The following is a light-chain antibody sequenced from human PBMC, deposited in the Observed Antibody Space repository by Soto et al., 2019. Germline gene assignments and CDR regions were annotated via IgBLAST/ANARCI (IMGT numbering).Light chain of an antibody. V-gene: IGKV1-39*01. CDR1: QNIRIY. CDR3: QQSYSVPPYT. Sequence: DIQMTQSPSSLSASVGGRVTITCRASQNIRIYLNWYQQKPGKAPNLLIYAASNLQSGVPSRFSGSGSGTDFTLTISSLQPEDAATYYCQQSYSVPPYTFGQGTKLDIK. J-gene: IGKJ2*01. CDR2: AAS.